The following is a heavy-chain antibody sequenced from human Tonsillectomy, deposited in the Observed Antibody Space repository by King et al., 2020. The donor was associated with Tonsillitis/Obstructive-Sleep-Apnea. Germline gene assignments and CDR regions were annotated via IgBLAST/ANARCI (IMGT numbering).Heavy chain of an antibody. Sequence: VQLVQSGGGVVQPGRSLRLSCAASGFTFSSYGMHWVRQAPGKGLEWGAVISYDGSNKYYADSVKDRFTISRDNSKNTLYLQMNSRRAEDTAVYNCAKGVPGNQLRVNYYYYYMDVWGKGTTVTVSS. CDR2: ISYDGSNK. CDR3: AKGVPGNQLRVNYYYYYMDV. J-gene: IGHJ6*03. V-gene: IGHV3-30*18. CDR1: GFTFSSYG. D-gene: IGHD2-2*01.